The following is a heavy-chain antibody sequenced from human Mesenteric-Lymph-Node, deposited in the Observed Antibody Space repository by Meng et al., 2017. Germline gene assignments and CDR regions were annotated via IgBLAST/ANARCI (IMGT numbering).Heavy chain of an antibody. D-gene: IGHD1-14*01. J-gene: IGHJ4*02. CDR3: ARGWGPRNIKGGYYFDY. V-gene: IGHV7-4-1*02. CDR1: GYTFTSYY. Sequence: ASVKVSCKASGYTFTSYYMHWVRQAPGQGLEWMGWINTNTGNPTYAQGFTGRFVFSLDTSVSTAYLQISSLKAEDTAVYYCARGWGPRNIKGGYYFDYWGQGTLVTVSS. CDR2: INTNTGNP.